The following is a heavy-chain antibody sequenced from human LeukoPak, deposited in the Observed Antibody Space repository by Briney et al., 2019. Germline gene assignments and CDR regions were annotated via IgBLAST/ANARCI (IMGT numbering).Heavy chain of an antibody. CDR1: GFTFSSYT. Sequence: GGSLRLSCAASGFTFSSYTMNWVRQAPGKGLEYVSTINSNGGSTYYANSVKGRFTISRDNSKNTLYLQMGSLTVEDMAVYYCARKAYGQDHFDYWGQGTLVTVSS. CDR3: ARKAYGQDHFDY. J-gene: IGHJ4*02. V-gene: IGHV3-64*01. CDR2: INSNGGST. D-gene: IGHD3-16*01.